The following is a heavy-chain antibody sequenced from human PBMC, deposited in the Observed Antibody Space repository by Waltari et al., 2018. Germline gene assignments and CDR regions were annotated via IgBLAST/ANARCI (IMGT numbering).Heavy chain of an antibody. CDR2: IIPIFGTA. V-gene: IGHV1-69*12. J-gene: IGHJ5*02. Sequence: QVQLVQSGAEVKKPRSAAKVSCKASGGPSSSDASIWGRQRAGKGLGWMGGIIPIFGTAIYAQKFQGRVTITAAESTSTAYMELSSLRSGDTAVYYCASGGCSSTSCYYNWFDPWGQGTLVTVSS. D-gene: IGHD2-2*01. CDR1: GGPSSSDA. CDR3: ASGGCSSTSCYYNWFDP.